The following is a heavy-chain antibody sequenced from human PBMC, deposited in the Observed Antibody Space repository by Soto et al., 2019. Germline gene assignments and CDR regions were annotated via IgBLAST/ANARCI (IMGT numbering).Heavy chain of an antibody. J-gene: IGHJ4*02. CDR3: ARGGGFCGADCYKGGIDY. V-gene: IGHV3-30-3*01. CDR2: ISYDGNDK. D-gene: IGHD2-21*02. CDR1: GFTFSPYT. Sequence: QVQLVESGGGVVQPGRSLRLSCAASGFTFSPYTMHWVRQTPGKGLEWVAVISYDGNDKYYADSVRGRFTISRDNSKNPLYLQMNRLRAEETALYYCARGGGFCGADCYKGGIDYWGQGTLVTVSS.